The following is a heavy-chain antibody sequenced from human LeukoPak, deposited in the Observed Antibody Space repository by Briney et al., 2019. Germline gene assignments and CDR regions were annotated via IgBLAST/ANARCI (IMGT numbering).Heavy chain of an antibody. Sequence: PGGSLRLSCAASGFTFSSYSMNWVRQAPGKGLEWVSAISGSGGSTYYADSVKGRFTISRDNSKNTLYLQMNSLRAEDTAVYYCAKGGYCSGGSCNGLFDYWGQGTLVTVSS. V-gene: IGHV3-23*01. J-gene: IGHJ4*02. CDR1: GFTFSSYS. CDR2: ISGSGGST. CDR3: AKGGYCSGGSCNGLFDY. D-gene: IGHD2-15*01.